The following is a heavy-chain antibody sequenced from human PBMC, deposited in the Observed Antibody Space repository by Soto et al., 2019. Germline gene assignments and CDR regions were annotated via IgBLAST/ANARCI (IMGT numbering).Heavy chain of an antibody. V-gene: IGHV3-53*01. J-gene: IGHJ5*02. CDR3: ARGAEGPGGS. CDR1: GFTVSTDY. D-gene: IGHD5-12*01. Sequence: QPGGSLRLSCAASGFTVSTDYMTWVRQAPGKGLEWVSLIYSGGNTYYADSVRGRFTISRDNSKNTLYLHMNSLRAEDTAVYYCARGAEGPGGSWGQGTLVTVSS. CDR2: IYSGGNT.